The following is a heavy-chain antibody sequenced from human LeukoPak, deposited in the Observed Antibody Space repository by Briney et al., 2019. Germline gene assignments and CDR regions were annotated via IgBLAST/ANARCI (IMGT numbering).Heavy chain of an antibody. CDR2: IRPSGST. J-gene: IGHJ4*02. CDR3: AREGPETYNFDF. CDR1: GYTFTSYY. Sequence: ASVKVSCKASGYTFTSYYLHWVRQAPGQGLEYMGIIRPSGSTAYAQKFQGRVTMTRDTSTSAVYMELSSLRSEDTAVYYCAREGPETYNFDFWGQGTQVTVSS. D-gene: IGHD5-18*01. V-gene: IGHV1-46*01.